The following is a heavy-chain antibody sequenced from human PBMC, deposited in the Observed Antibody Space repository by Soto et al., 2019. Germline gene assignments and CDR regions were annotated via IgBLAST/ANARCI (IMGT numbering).Heavy chain of an antibody. D-gene: IGHD2-15*01. CDR3: ARAVPYCSGGSCQTTPLGYYYYGMDV. CDR2: ISYDGSNK. V-gene: IGHV3-30-3*01. J-gene: IGHJ6*02. Sequence: GGSLRLSCAASGFTFSSYAMHWVRQAPGKGLEWVAVISYDGSNKYYADSVKGRFTISRDNSKNTLYLQMNSLRAEDTAVYYCARAVPYCSGGSCQTTPLGYYYYGMDVWGQGTTVTVSS. CDR1: GFTFSSYA.